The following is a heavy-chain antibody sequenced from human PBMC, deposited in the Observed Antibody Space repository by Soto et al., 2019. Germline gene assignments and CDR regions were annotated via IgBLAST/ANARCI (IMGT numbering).Heavy chain of an antibody. J-gene: IGHJ5*02. CDR3: ASNPWTIAAAAFDP. CDR2: IYYSGST. CDR1: GGSISSGGYY. V-gene: IGHV4-31*03. Sequence: SETLSLTCTVSGGSISSGGYYWSWIRQHPGKGLEWIGYIYYSGSTYYNPSLKSRVTISVDTSKNQFSLKLSSVTAADTAVYYCASNPWTIAAAAFDPWGQGTLVTVPQ. D-gene: IGHD6-13*01.